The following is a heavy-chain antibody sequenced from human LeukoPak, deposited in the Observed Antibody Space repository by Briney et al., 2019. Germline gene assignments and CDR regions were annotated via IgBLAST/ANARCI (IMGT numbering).Heavy chain of an antibody. V-gene: IGHV3-21*01. Sequence: GGSLRLSCAASGFTFSSYSMNWVRQAPGKGLEWVSSISSSSSYIYYADSVKGRFTISRDNARNSLYLQMNSLRAEDTAVYYCARDRGGYCSSTSCYFDAFDIWGQGTMVTVSS. D-gene: IGHD2-2*01. CDR1: GFTFSSYS. CDR3: ARDRGGYCSSTSCYFDAFDI. CDR2: ISSSSSYI. J-gene: IGHJ3*02.